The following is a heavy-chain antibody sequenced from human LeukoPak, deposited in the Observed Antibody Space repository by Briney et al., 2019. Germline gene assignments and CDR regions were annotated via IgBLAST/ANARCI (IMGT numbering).Heavy chain of an antibody. Sequence: GGSLRLSCAASGFTFSSYSMNWVRQAPGKGLEWVSSISSSSSYIYYADSVKGRFTISRDNAKSSLYLQMNSLRAEDTAVYYCARDQDVVVPAAPFDYWGQGTLVTVSS. CDR2: ISSSSSYI. CDR3: ARDQDVVVPAAPFDY. D-gene: IGHD2-2*01. CDR1: GFTFSSYS. J-gene: IGHJ4*02. V-gene: IGHV3-21*01.